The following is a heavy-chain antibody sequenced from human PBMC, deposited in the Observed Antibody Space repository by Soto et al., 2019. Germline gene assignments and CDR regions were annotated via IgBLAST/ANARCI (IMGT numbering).Heavy chain of an antibody. V-gene: IGHV3-23*01. D-gene: IGHD6-19*01. CDR3: ARRSSGWYFDY. J-gene: IGHJ4*02. CDR2: ISGSGGGT. Sequence: EVQLLESGGGLVQPGGSLRLSCAASGFTFSSYAMSWVRQAPGKGLEWVSAISGSGGGTYYADSVKGRFIISRDNSKNTLYLQMNSLRAEDTAVYYCARRSSGWYFDYWGQGTLVTVSS. CDR1: GFTFSSYA.